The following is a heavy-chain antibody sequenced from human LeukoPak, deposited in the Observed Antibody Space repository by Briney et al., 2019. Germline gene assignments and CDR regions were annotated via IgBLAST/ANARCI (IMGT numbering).Heavy chain of an antibody. Sequence: GGSLRLSCAASGFTFSSYAMSWVRQAPGKGLEWVSVISGSGVSTYYADSVKGRFTISRDNSKNTLYLQMNSLRAEDTAVYYCAKGLPSGNSFDCWGQGTLVTVSS. D-gene: IGHD2-15*01. J-gene: IGHJ4*02. CDR3: AKGLPSGNSFDC. V-gene: IGHV3-23*01. CDR1: GFTFSSYA. CDR2: ISGSGVST.